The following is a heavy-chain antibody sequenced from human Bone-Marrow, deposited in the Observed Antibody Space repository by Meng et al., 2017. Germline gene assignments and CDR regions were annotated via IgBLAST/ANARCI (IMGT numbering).Heavy chain of an antibody. CDR1: GFTFSDYY. CDR2: ISSSGSTI. V-gene: IGHV3-11*01. D-gene: IGHD2-15*01. J-gene: IGHJ4*02. CDR3: ARDWPYCSGGSCYSRKGLDYFDY. Sequence: LSLTCAASGFTFSDYYMSWIRQAPGKGLEWVSYISSSGSTIYYADSVKGRFTISRDNAKNSLYLQMNSLRAEDTAVYYCARDWPYCSGGSCYSRKGLDYFDYWGQGTLVTVSS.